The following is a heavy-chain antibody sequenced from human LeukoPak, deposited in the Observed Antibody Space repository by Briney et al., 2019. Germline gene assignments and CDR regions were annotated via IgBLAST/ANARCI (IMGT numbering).Heavy chain of an antibody. Sequence: SETLSLTCTVSGGSISSYYWSWIRQPPGKGLEWIGYIYYSGTTNYNPSLKSRVTISVDTSKNQFSLKLSSVTAADTAVYYCARLKRGITMVRGGYYYYMDVWGKGTTVTISS. CDR2: IYYSGTT. J-gene: IGHJ6*03. CDR3: ARLKRGITMVRGGYYYYMDV. V-gene: IGHV4-59*12. D-gene: IGHD3-10*01. CDR1: GGSISSYY.